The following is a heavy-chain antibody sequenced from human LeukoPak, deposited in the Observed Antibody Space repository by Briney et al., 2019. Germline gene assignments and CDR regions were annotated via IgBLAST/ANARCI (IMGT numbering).Heavy chain of an antibody. CDR1: GFTFSDYT. CDR2: ISSSSTYI. J-gene: IGHJ6*03. CDR3: ARNYDATGYYYYYYYYMDV. Sequence: GGSLRLSCAASGFTFSDYTMNWVRQAPGKGLEWVSSISSSSTYIYYVDSMKGRFTISRDNAENSLYLQMNSLRAEDTTVYYCARNYDATGYYYYYYYYMDVWGEGTTVTVSS. D-gene: IGHD3-22*01. V-gene: IGHV3-21*01.